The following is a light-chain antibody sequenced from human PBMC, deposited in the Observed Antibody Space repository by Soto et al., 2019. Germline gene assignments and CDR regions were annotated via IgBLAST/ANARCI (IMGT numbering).Light chain of an antibody. J-gene: IGLJ2*01. V-gene: IGLV4-69*01. Sequence: QSVLTQSPSASASLGASVKLTCTLSSGHSSYAIAWHQQQPEKGPRYLMNLNIDGSHTKGDGIPDRFSGSSSGAERYLTISSLQSEDEADYYCQTWGTGIVVFGGGTKLTVL. CDR3: QTWGTGIVV. CDR2: LNIDGSH. CDR1: SGHSSYA.